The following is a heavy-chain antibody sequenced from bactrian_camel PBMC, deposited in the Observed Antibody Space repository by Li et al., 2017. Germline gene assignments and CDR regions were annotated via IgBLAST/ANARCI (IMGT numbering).Heavy chain of an antibody. V-gene: IGHV3S57*01. Sequence: VQLVESGGGSVTAGGSLSVSCAISGDSDPWFCMAWYRQAPGKEREWVAALDEEDTWYAGSVRGRFTLSKDNAANTLYLLMNSLKPEDTAVYYCAADPSRFTYCPDSSFLAYWGQGTQVTVS. D-gene: IGHD1*01. CDR1: GDSDPWFC. J-gene: IGHJ4*01. CDR3: AADPSRFTYCPDSSFLAY. CDR2: LDEEDT.